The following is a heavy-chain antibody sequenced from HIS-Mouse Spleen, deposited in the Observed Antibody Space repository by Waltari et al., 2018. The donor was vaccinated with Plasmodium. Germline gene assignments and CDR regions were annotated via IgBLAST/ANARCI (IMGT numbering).Heavy chain of an antibody. V-gene: IGHV4-39*07. J-gene: IGHJ4*02. CDR2: IYYSGST. CDR3: ARDRIYFDY. Sequence: SYYWGWIRQPPGKGLEWIGSIYYSGSTYYNPSLKSRVTISVDTSKNQFSLKLSSVTAADTAVYYCARDRIYFDYWGQGTLVTVSS. D-gene: IGHD1-20*01. CDR1: SYY.